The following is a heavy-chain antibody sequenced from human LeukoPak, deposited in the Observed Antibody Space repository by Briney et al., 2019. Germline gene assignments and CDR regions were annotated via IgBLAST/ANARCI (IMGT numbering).Heavy chain of an antibody. CDR1: GYTFTGYY. D-gene: IGHD2-8*01. V-gene: IGHV1-2*02. J-gene: IGHJ4*02. CDR3: ARVSRYCTDGVCPDY. Sequence: ASVKVSCKASGYTFTGYYMHWVRQAPGQGLEWMGWINPNSGGTNYAQKFQGRVTMTRDTSISTAYMELSRLRSDDTAVYYCARVSRYCTDGVCPDYWGQGTLVTVSS. CDR2: INPNSGGT.